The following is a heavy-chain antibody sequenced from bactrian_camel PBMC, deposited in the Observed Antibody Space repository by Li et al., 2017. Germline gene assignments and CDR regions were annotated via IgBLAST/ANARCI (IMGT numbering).Heavy chain of an antibody. Sequence: DVQLVESGGGLVQPGGSLRLSCAASGFTFSNYVMSWVRQAPGKGLEWVSTIKGGGGTTYYADSVKGRFTISRDNAKNTVYLQMNSLKIEDSAMYYCAKGLPSYQDGVPYWGGGTQVTVS. J-gene: IGHJ7*01. CDR2: IKGGGGTT. V-gene: IGHV3S40*01. CDR1: GFTFSNYV. D-gene: IGHD2*01.